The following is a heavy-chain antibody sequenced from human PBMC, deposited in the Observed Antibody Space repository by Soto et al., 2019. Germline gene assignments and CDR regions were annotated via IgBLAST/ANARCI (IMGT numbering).Heavy chain of an antibody. D-gene: IGHD6-6*01. CDR2: IIPIFGTA. CDR3: AREWSIAARRGGYYFDY. J-gene: IGHJ4*02. Sequence: SVKVSCKASGGTFSSYAISWVRQAPGQGLEWMGGIIPIFGTANYAQKFQGRVTITADESTSTAYMELSSLRSEDAAVYYCAREWSIAARRGGYYFDYWGQGTLVTVSS. CDR1: GGTFSSYA. V-gene: IGHV1-69*13.